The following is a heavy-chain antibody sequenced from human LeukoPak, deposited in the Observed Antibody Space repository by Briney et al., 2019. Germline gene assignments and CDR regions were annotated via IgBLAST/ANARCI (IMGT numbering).Heavy chain of an antibody. D-gene: IGHD1-14*01. CDR2: IYTSGST. Sequence: SETLSLTCTVSGGSISSYYWSWIRQPAGKGLEWIGRIYTSGSTNYNPSLKSRVTMSVDTSKNQLSLKLSSVTAADTAVYYCAGTEPPTGNYNWFDPWGQGTLVTVSS. CDR1: GGSISSYY. CDR3: AGTEPPTGNYNWFDP. V-gene: IGHV4-4*07. J-gene: IGHJ5*02.